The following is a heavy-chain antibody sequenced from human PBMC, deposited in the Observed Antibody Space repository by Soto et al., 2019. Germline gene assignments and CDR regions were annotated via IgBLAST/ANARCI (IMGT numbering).Heavy chain of an antibody. CDR1: GFTFSNYW. V-gene: IGHV3-74*01. Sequence: PGGSLRLSCAVSGFTFSNYWMHWVRQAPGKGLVWVSRINADGSSTSYADSVKGRFTISRDNAKNKLYLQMNSLSADDTAVYYCSKSLEELSPERFYYCGQGILVTVSS. J-gene: IGHJ4*02. CDR2: INADGSST. D-gene: IGHD3-16*02. CDR3: SKSLEELSPERFYY.